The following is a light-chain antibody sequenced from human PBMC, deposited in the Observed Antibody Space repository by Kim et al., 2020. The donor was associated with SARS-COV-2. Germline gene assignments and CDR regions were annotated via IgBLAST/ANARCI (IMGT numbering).Light chain of an antibody. CDR1: SSDVGGYNY. CDR3: SSYTSTYTRV. CDR2: DVS. V-gene: IGLV2-14*01. J-gene: IGLJ3*02. Sequence: LPASVSGSPGQSITISCTGTSSDVGGYNYVSWYQQHPGKAPKLMIYDVSNRPSGVSNRFSGSKSGNTASLTISGLQAEDEADYYCSSYTSTYTRVFGGGTQLTVL.